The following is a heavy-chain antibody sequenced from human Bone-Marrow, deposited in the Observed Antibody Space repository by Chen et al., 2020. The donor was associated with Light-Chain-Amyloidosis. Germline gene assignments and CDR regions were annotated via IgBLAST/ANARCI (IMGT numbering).Heavy chain of an antibody. Sequence: QVQLQESGPGLVKPSQTLSLTCTVSGGSISSGGYYWSWIRQHPGKGLEWIGYIYYSGSTYYNPSLKSRVTISVDTSKNQFSLKLSSVTAADTAVYYCAKDMVFAGPSSGWYPPRGVFDYWGQGTLVTVSS. V-gene: IGHV4-31*03. CDR2: IYYSGST. CDR3: AKDMVFAGPSSGWYPPRGVFDY. D-gene: IGHD6-19*01. CDR1: GGSISSGGYY. J-gene: IGHJ4*02.